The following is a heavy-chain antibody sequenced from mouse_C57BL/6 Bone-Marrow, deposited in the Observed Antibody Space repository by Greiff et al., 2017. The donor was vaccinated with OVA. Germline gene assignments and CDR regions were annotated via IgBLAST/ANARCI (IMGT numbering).Heavy chain of an antibody. D-gene: IGHD1-3*01. CDR2: IDPANGNT. V-gene: IGHV14-3*01. CDR1: GFNIKNTY. CDR3: AKEALFDY. Sequence: EVQLQQSVAELVRPGASVKLSCTASGFNIKNTYMHWVKQRPEQGLEWIGRIDPANGNTKYAPKFQGMATITADSSSNTSFLLLSSLTSKDTAIYYCAKEALFDYWGQGTTLTVSS. J-gene: IGHJ2*01.